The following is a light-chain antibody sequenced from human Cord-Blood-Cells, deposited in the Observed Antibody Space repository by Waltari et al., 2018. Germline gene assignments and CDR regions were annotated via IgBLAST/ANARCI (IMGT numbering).Light chain of an antibody. CDR1: QGIRND. V-gene: IGKV1-6*01. J-gene: IGKJ2*01. CDR2: AAS. CDR3: LQDYNYPYT. Sequence: AIQMTQSPSSLSASVGDRVTITCRASQGIRNDLGWYQQKPGKAPKLLIYAASSLQSWVPSMFSGSGSGTDFTLTISSLQPEDFATYYCLQDYNYPYTFGQGTKLEIK.